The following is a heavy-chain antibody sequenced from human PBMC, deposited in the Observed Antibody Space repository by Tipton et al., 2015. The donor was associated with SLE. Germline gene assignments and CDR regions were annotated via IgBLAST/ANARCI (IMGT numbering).Heavy chain of an antibody. CDR1: GFTFSSYA. V-gene: IGHV3-23*03. CDR2: IYSGGST. CDR3: AKHDSYGQSGFGY. J-gene: IGHJ1*01. Sequence: SLRLSCAASGFTFSSYAMSWVRQAPGKGLEWVSVIYSGGSTYYADSVKGRFTISRDNSKNTLYLQMNSLRADDTAVYYCAKHDSYGQSGFGYWGQGTLVTVSS. D-gene: IGHD5-18*01.